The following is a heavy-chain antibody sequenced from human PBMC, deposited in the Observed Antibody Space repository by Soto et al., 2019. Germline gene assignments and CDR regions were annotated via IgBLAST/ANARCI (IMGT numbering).Heavy chain of an antibody. CDR3: ARGITMILAVQGDAPDNYYFDS. CDR1: GGSFSGYY. D-gene: IGHD3-22*01. J-gene: IGHJ4*02. CDR2: INQSGST. V-gene: IGHV4-34*02. Sequence: QVQLQQWGAGLLKPSETLSLTCAVYGGSFSGYYWSWIRQSPGKGLEWIGEINQSGSTNQNPSPRSRVTISVDTSKNQFSLKMKSVTAADTAVYYCARGITMILAVQGDAPDNYYFDSWGQGTLVTVSS.